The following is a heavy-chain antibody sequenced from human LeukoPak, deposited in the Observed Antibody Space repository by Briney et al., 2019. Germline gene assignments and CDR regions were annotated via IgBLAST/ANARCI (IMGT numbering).Heavy chain of an antibody. Sequence: SETLSLTCTVSGGSISSYYWSWIRQPPGKGLEWIGYIYYSGSTNYNPSLKSRVTISVDTSKNQFSLKLSSVTAADTAVYYCASVVRDGDAFDIWGQGTMVTVSS. CDR2: IYYSGST. V-gene: IGHV4-59*01. CDR1: GGSISSYY. D-gene: IGHD5-24*01. CDR3: ASVVRDGDAFDI. J-gene: IGHJ3*02.